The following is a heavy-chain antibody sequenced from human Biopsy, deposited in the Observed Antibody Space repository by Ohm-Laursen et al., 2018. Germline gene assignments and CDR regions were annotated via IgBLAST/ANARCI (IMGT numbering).Heavy chain of an antibody. D-gene: IGHD6-13*01. V-gene: IGHV3-30*18. CDR3: VKDRGAAGTDYYYGMDV. Sequence: SLRLSCAATRFTFSTYGMHWVRQAPGKGLEWVAVISFDGSDQKYADSVKGRFTISRDNSKNTLYLQMNSLRAEDTAVFYCVKDRGAAGTDYYYGMDVWGQGTTVTVSS. J-gene: IGHJ6*02. CDR1: RFTFSTYG. CDR2: ISFDGSDQ.